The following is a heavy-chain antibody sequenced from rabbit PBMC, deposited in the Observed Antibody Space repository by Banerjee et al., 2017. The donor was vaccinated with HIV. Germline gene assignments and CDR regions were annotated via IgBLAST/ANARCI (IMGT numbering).Heavy chain of an antibody. CDR2: IDAGSSGST. J-gene: IGHJ4*01. CDR3: ARDYINGYSDYVFNL. D-gene: IGHD6-1*01. Sequence: QEQLEESGGDLVKPEGSLTLTCTASGFSFSSNYYMCWVRQAPGKGLEWIACIDAGSSGSTWYASWVNGRFTISKTSSTTVTLQMTSLTAADTATYFCARDYINGYSDYVFNLWGQGTLVTVS. CDR1: GFSFSSNYY. V-gene: IGHV1S45*01.